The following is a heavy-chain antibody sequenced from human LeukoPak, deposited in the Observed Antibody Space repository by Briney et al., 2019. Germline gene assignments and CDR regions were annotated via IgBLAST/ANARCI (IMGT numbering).Heavy chain of an antibody. CDR3: ATGLSENLRWYFGY. CDR1: GFTFSNYA. Sequence: GGSLRPSCAASGFTFSNYAMSWLRQAPGKGLEWVSVISGSGGGTDYADSVKGRFTVSRDNSKNTLFLQMNSLRAEDTAVYYCATGLSENLRWYFGYWGQGTLVTVSS. CDR2: ISGSGGGT. V-gene: IGHV3-23*01. D-gene: IGHD4-23*01. J-gene: IGHJ4*02.